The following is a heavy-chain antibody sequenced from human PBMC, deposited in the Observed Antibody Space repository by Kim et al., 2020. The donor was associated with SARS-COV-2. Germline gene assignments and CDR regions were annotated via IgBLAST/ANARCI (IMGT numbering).Heavy chain of an antibody. CDR2: IIPIFGTA. D-gene: IGHD5-12*01. V-gene: IGHV1-69*13. J-gene: IGHJ4*02. CDR1: GGTFSSYA. CDR3: AREGLAGEMATISWGLGIFDY. Sequence: SVKVSCKASGGTFSSYAISWVRQAPGQGLEWMGGIIPIFGTANYAQKFQGRVTITADESTSTAYMELSSLRSEDTAVYYCAREGLAGEMATISWGLGIFDYWGQGTLVTVSS.